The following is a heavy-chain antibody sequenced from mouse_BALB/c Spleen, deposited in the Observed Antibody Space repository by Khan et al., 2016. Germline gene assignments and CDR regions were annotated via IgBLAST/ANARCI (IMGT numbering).Heavy chain of an antibody. Sequence: EVQLQESGPGLVKPSQSLSLTCSVTGYSITSGYYWNWIRQFPGNKLEWMGYISYDGSNNYNPSLKNRISITRDTSKNQFFLTMNSVTTEDTATNYCARHYGSSYGGAMDYWGQGTSVTVSS. CDR2: ISYDGSN. CDR3: ARHYGSSYGGAMDY. CDR1: GYSITSGYY. D-gene: IGHD1-1*01. J-gene: IGHJ4*01. V-gene: IGHV3-6*02.